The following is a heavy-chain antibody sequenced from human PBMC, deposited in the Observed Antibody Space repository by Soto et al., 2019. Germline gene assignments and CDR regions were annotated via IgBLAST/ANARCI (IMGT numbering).Heavy chain of an antibody. CDR3: ARGWTVGRDYYYGMDV. V-gene: IGHV3-11*06. D-gene: IGHD4-17*01. CDR1: GFTFSDYY. CDR2: ISSSSSYT. Sequence: GGSLRLSCAASGFTFSDYYMSWIRQAPGKGLEWVSYISSSSSYTNYADSVKGRFTISRDNAKNSLYLQMNSLRAEDTAVYYCARGWTVGRDYYYGMDVWGQGTTVTVSS. J-gene: IGHJ6*02.